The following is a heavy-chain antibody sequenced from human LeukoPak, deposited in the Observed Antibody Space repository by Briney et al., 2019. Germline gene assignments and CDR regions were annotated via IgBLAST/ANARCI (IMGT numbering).Heavy chain of an antibody. CDR2: VNGDGTST. CDR1: GFTFSSYS. J-gene: IGHJ4*02. D-gene: IGHD2-2*01. Sequence: GGSLRLSCAASGFTFSSYSFNWVRQVPGKGLEWVSRVNGDGTSTSYADSVQGRFTISRDNAKNTLYLYMNSLRGDDTAIYFCVRSCSSGSCYGYKDYWGQGTLVTVSS. CDR3: VRSCSSGSCYGYKDY. V-gene: IGHV3-74*01.